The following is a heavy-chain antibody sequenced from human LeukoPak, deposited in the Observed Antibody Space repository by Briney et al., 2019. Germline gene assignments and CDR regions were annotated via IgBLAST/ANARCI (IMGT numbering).Heavy chain of an antibody. J-gene: IGHJ4*02. Sequence: PGGSLRLSCAASGFTFSSYAMSWVRQAPGKGLGWVSAISGSAGSTYYADSVKGRFTISRDNSKNTLYLQMNSLRAEDTAVYYCAKLVTMIVVVNYFDYWGQGTLVTVSS. CDR2: ISGSAGST. CDR1: GFTFSSYA. V-gene: IGHV3-23*01. D-gene: IGHD3-22*01. CDR3: AKLVTMIVVVNYFDY.